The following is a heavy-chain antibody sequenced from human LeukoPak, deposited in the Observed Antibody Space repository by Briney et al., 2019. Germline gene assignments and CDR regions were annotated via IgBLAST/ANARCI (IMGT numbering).Heavy chain of an antibody. CDR2: FSGPMETT. Sequence: GSLRLSCVASGFTFNRYAMSWVRHVPGKRLEWVSTFSGPMETTYYAPSVRGRFTMSRDNSKNTLSLQMNSLRAEDTAVYYCAALKVAAPFDYWGQGTLVTVSS. CDR3: AALKVAAPFDY. CDR1: GFTFNRYA. J-gene: IGHJ4*02. D-gene: IGHD2-15*01. V-gene: IGHV3-23*01.